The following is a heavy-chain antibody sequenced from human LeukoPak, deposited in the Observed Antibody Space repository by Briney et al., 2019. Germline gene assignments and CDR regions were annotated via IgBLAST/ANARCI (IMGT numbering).Heavy chain of an antibody. V-gene: IGHV1-24*01. J-gene: IGHJ4*02. CDR3: ATPRDYDSSGYLNPLDY. CDR1: GYTLTELS. D-gene: IGHD3-22*01. Sequence: ASVKVSCKVSGYTLTELSMHWVRQAPGNGPEWMGGFDPEDGETIYAQKFQGRVTMTEDTSTDTAYMELSSLRSEDTAVYYCATPRDYDSSGYLNPLDYWGQGTLVTVSS. CDR2: FDPEDGET.